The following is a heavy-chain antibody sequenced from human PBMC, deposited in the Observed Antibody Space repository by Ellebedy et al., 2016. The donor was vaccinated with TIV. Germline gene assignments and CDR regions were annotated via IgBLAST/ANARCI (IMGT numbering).Heavy chain of an antibody. V-gene: IGHV4-39*07. Sequence: MPSETLSLTCTVSGGSISNSDYYWNWIRQPPGKGLEWIGSIYYSGSAYYNPSLKSRVTISADTSKNQFSLKLSSVTAADTAVYYCARDPALPRGRFDTWGQGTLVTVSS. J-gene: IGHJ5*02. CDR3: ARDPALPRGRFDT. CDR1: GGSISNSDYY. CDR2: IYYSGSA.